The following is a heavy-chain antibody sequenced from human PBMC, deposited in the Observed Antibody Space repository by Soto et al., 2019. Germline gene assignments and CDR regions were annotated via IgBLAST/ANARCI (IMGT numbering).Heavy chain of an antibody. CDR1: GFTFSSYG. CDR2: IWFDGSNK. Sequence: QVQLVESGGGVVQLGRSLRLSCAASGFTFSSYGMHWVRQAPGKGLEWVAVIWFDGSNKFYADSVKGRFTISRDNSKNTVSLQMDSQRDEDSAAYYCATTGHYWDQGTLVTESS. J-gene: IGHJ4*02. CDR3: ATTGHY. V-gene: IGHV3-33*01.